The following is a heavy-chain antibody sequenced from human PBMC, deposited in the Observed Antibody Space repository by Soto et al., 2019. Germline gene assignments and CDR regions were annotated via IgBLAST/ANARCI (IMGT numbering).Heavy chain of an antibody. D-gene: IGHD2-15*01. V-gene: IGHV3-21*01. CDR1: GFTFSTYQ. CDR2: INPSSSHI. Sequence: EVQLVESGGGLVMPGGSLRLSCAASGFTFSTYQMNWVRQAPGKGLEWVSSINPSSSHIYYADTVRGRFTISRDNSKNSMDLHMNSLRTEDSAVYYCARGYCGGGGCYLRRDAIDVWGQGTMVTVSS. CDR3: ARGYCGGGGCYLRRDAIDV. J-gene: IGHJ3*01.